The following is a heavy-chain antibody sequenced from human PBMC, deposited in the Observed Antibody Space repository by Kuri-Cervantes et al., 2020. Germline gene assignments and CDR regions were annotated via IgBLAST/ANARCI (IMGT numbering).Heavy chain of an antibody. V-gene: IGHV4-34*01. CDR3: AKMIVVVSAAMRAHDY. CDR1: GGSFSGYY. D-gene: IGHD2-2*01. Sequence: SETLSLTCAVYGGSFSGYYWSWIRQPPGKGLEWIGEINHSGSTNYNPSLKSRVTISVDTSKNQFSLKLSSVTAADTAVYYCAKMIVVVSAAMRAHDYWGQGTLVTVS. CDR2: INHSGST. J-gene: IGHJ4*02.